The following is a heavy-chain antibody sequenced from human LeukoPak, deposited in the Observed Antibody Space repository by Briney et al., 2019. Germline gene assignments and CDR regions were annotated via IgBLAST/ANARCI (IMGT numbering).Heavy chain of an antibody. Sequence: PSETLSLTCALYGGSFSGYYWSWIRQPPGKGLEWIGEINHSGSTNYNPSLKSRVTISVDTSKNQFSLKLSSVTAADTAVYYCARLYSSESRGYYYYYGIDVWGQGTTVTVSS. CDR3: ARLYSSESRGYYYYYGIDV. V-gene: IGHV4-34*01. D-gene: IGHD6-19*01. CDR2: INHSGST. CDR1: GGSFSGYY. J-gene: IGHJ6*01.